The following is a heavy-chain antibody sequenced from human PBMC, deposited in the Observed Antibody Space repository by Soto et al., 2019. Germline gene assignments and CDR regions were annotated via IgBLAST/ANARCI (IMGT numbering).Heavy chain of an antibody. V-gene: IGHV3-9*01. CDR2: INWNSDKV. D-gene: IGHD6-25*01. CDR1: GFNFGNYA. J-gene: IGHJ4*02. CDR3: AKDKGGTPYYMDS. Sequence: ESGGGLVQPGRSLRLSCAVSGFNFGNYAMHWVRQAPGKGLEWVAAINWNSDKVAYAGSVLGRFTIFRDSAKNSLHLQMNDLTTEDTALYYCAKDKGGTPYYMDSWGQEILVTVSS.